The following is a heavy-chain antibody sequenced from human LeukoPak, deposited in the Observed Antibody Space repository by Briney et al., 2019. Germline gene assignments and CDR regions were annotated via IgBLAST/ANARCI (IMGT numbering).Heavy chain of an antibody. CDR2: IDYSGNT. J-gene: IGHJ4*02. CDR1: GGFFSSYY. Sequence: PSETLSLTCTVSGGFFSSYYWTWIRQPPGKGLEWIGYIDYSGNTNYSPSLKSRVTISVDTSRNQFSLKLRFVTAADTAVYYCARRRSGYSSGWPKGIRAYYFDYWGQGTLVTVSS. V-gene: IGHV4-59*01. D-gene: IGHD6-19*01. CDR3: ARRRSGYSSGWPKGIRAYYFDY.